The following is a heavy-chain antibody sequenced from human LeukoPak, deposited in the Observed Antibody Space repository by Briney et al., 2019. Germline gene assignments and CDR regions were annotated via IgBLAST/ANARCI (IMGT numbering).Heavy chain of an antibody. CDR3: ARTLVRGVYFDY. Sequence: EASVKVSCKASGYTFTSYGVSWVRQAPGQGLEWMGWINSYNGNTNYAQKLQGRVTMTTDTSTSTAYMELRSLRSDDTAVYYCARTLVRGVYFDYWGQGTLVTVSS. J-gene: IGHJ4*02. CDR1: GYTFTSYG. V-gene: IGHV1-18*01. CDR2: INSYNGNT. D-gene: IGHD3-10*01.